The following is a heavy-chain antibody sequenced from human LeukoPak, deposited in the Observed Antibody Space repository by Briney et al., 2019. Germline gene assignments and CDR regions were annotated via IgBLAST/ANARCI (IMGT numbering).Heavy chain of an antibody. CDR1: GYTFSSYD. V-gene: IGHV1-18*01. Sequence: GASGKVSCKASGYTFSSYDITWGRQAPGQGLEWMGWITPYNGNTDYAQKVQGRVTMTADTSTSTAYMELRSLISDDTAVYYCARLNSAANFLDYWGQGTLVTVSS. J-gene: IGHJ4*02. CDR3: ARLNSAANFLDY. CDR2: ITPYNGNT. D-gene: IGHD2-15*01.